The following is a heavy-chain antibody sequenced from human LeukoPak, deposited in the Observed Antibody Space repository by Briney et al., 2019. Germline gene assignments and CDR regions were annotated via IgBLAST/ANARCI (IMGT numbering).Heavy chain of an antibody. V-gene: IGHV1-46*01. CDR3: ARGRCSGGSCYTLDY. D-gene: IGHD2-15*01. Sequence: ASVKVSCKASGYTFTSYYMHWVRQAPGQGLEWMGIINPSGGSTSYAQKFQGRVTMTRDTSTSTVYMELSSLRSADTAVYYCARGRCSGGSCYTLDYWGQGTLVTVSS. J-gene: IGHJ4*02. CDR2: INPSGGST. CDR1: GYTFTSYY.